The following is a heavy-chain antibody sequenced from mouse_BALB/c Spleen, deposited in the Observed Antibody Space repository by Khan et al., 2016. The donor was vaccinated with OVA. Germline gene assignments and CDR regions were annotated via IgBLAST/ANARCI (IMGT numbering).Heavy chain of an antibody. Sequence: EVQLVESGPGLVKPSQSLSLTCTVTGYSITSDYAWNWIRQFPGNKLEWMGFISYSGNTKYNPSLKSRFSITRDTSKNQFFLQLNSVTSEDTATYYCARVYGGDFDYWGRGTSITVSS. J-gene: IGHJ2*02. CDR3: ARVYGGDFDY. CDR1: GYSITSDYA. D-gene: IGHD1-1*01. CDR2: ISYSGNT. V-gene: IGHV3-2*02.